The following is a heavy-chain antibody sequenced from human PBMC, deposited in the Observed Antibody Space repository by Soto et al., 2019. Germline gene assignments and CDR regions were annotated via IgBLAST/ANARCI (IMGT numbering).Heavy chain of an antibody. CDR3: AKDSAVTSRYLSYFDY. CDR2: ILYDGSNK. Sequence: VQLVESGGGVVQPGRSLTISCAASGFTFSTFGMHWVRQAPGKGLEWVAVILYDGSNKYYADSLKGRFTISRDNSKNTLHLQMNSLRAEDTAVYYCAKDSAVTSRYLSYFDYWGQGTLVTVSS. CDR1: GFTFSTFG. V-gene: IGHV3-30*18. D-gene: IGHD2-2*01. J-gene: IGHJ4*02.